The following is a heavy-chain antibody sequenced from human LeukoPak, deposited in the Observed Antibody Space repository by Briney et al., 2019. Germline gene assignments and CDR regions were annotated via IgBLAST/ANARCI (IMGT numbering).Heavy chain of an antibody. CDR3: AXXXXXXXSLLDMDV. J-gene: IGHJ6*02. Sequence: ASVKVSCKASGYTFTSYYMHWVRQAPGQGLEWMGWISAYNGNTNYAQKLQGRVTMTTDTSTSTAYMELRSLRSDDTAVYYCAXXXXXXXSLLDMDVWGQGTTVTVSS. CDR1: GYTFTSYY. D-gene: IGHD1-26*01. CDR2: ISAYNGNT. V-gene: IGHV1-18*04.